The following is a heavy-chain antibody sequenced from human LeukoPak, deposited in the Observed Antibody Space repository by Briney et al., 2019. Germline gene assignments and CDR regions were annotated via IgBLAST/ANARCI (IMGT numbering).Heavy chain of an antibody. D-gene: IGHD6-19*01. J-gene: IGHJ6*03. CDR3: ARDQYAVARGFDHYYYMDV. CDR1: GGSISSGSYY. CDR2: IYTSGST. Sequence: ASETLSLTCTVSGGSISSGSYYWSWIRQPAGKGLEWIGRIYTSGSTNYNPSLKSRVTMSVDTSKNQFSLKLSSVTAADTAVYYCARDQYAVARGFDHYYYMDVWGKGTTVTISS. V-gene: IGHV4-61*02.